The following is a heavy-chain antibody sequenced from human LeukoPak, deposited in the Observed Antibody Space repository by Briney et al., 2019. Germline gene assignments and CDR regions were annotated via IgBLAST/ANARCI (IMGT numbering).Heavy chain of an antibody. V-gene: IGHV4-61*01. CDR3: ARDDASSSSFDY. CDR1: GGSVSSGSYY. CDR2: ICYSGST. Sequence: SETLSLTCTVSGGSVSSGSYYWSWIRQPPGKGLEWIGYICYSGSTNYNPSLKSRVTISVDTSKSQFSLKLSSATAADTAVYYCARDDASSSSFDYWGQGTLVTVSS. D-gene: IGHD6-6*01. J-gene: IGHJ4*02.